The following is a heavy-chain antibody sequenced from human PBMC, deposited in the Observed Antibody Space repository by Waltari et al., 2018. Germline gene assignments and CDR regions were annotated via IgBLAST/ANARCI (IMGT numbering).Heavy chain of an antibody. V-gene: IGHV4-61*01. J-gene: IGHJ4*02. CDR3: ARVGYDFWSGYYPGGYYFDY. CDR2: IYYSGST. CDR1: GGSVSSGSYY. D-gene: IGHD3-3*01. Sequence: QVQLQESGTGLVKPSETLSLTCTVSGGSVSSGSYYWSWIRQPPGKGLEWIGYIYYSGSTNYNPSLKSRVTISVDTSKNQFSLKLSSVTAADTAVYYCARVGYDFWSGYYPGGYYFDYWGQGTLVTVSS.